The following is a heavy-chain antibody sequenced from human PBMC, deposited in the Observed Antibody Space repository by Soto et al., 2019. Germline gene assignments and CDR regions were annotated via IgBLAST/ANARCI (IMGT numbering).Heavy chain of an antibody. CDR3: AVGILTGPDAFDI. D-gene: IGHD3-9*01. Sequence: ASVKVSCKASGYTFTGYYMHWVRQAPGQGLEWMGWINPNCGGTNYAQKFQGWVTMTRDTSISTAYMELSRLRSDDTAVYYCAVGILTGPDAFDIWGQGTMVTV. CDR1: GYTFTGYY. J-gene: IGHJ3*02. CDR2: INPNCGGT. V-gene: IGHV1-2*04.